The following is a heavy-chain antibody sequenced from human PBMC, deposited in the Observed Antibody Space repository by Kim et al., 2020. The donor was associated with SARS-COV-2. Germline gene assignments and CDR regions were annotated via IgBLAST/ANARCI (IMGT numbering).Heavy chain of an antibody. J-gene: IGHJ4*02. CDR2: IYYSGST. D-gene: IGHD3-9*01. Sequence: SETLSLTCTVSGGSISSYYWSWIRQPPRKGLEWIGYIYYSGSTNYNPSLKSRVTISVDTSKKQFSLKLSSVTAADTAVYYCARASPRYFDWLSPCDYWGQGTLVTVNS. CDR1: GGSISSYY. CDR3: ARASPRYFDWLSPCDY. V-gene: IGHV4-59*01.